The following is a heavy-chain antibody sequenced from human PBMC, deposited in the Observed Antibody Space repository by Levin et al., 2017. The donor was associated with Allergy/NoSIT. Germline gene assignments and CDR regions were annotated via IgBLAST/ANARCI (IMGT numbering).Heavy chain of an antibody. V-gene: IGHV4-38-2*02. J-gene: IGHJ5*02. CDR2: IYHSGST. CDR3: ARAGYYDFWSGYAPNWFDP. CDR1: GYSISSGYY. Sequence: SQTLSLTCTVSGYSISSGYYWGWIRQPPGKGLEWIGSIYHSGSTYYNPSLKSRVTISVDTSKNQFSLKLSSVTAADTAVYYCARAGYYDFWSGYAPNWFDPWGQGTLVTVSS. D-gene: IGHD3-3*01.